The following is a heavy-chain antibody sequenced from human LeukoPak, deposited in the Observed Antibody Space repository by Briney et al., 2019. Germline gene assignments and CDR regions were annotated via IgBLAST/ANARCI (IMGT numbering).Heavy chain of an antibody. J-gene: IGHJ4*02. CDR3: ATDRGWRTSGYYLYYFEY. Sequence: PGGSLRLSCAVSGLTFSSSWMDWVRQAPGKGLEWVASINPDGNKKYSADSVRGRFTISRDNTKNSLYLQMSSLRAEDTAVYYCATDRGWRTSGYYLYYFEYWGQGTLVTFSS. CDR2: INPDGNKK. V-gene: IGHV3-7*01. D-gene: IGHD3-3*01. CDR1: GLTFSSSW.